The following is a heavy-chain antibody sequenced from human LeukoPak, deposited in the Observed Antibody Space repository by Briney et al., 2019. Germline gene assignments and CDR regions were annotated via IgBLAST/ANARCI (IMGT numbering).Heavy chain of an antibody. J-gene: IGHJ5*02. Sequence: SGGSLRLSCAASGFTFSSYSMNWVRQAPGKGLEWVSSISSSSSYIYYADSVKGRFTISRDNAKNSLYLQMESLRVEDTAVYYCANFQTVGVKPFEHWGQGTLVTVSS. CDR1: GFTFSSYS. D-gene: IGHD1-26*01. CDR2: ISSSSSYI. V-gene: IGHV3-21*01. CDR3: ANFQTVGVKPFEH.